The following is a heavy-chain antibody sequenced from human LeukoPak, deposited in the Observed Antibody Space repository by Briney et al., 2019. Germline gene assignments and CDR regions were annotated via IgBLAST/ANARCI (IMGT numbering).Heavy chain of an antibody. J-gene: IGHJ4*02. CDR1: GGSISSYY. Sequence: MSSETLSLTCTVSGGSISSYYWSWIRQPSGKGLEWIGYIYTSGSTNYNPSLKSRVTISVDTSKNQFSLKLSSVTAADTAVYYCARLRSYFDYWGQGTLVTVSS. CDR3: ARLRSYFDY. V-gene: IGHV4-4*09. CDR2: IYTSGST. D-gene: IGHD3-16*01.